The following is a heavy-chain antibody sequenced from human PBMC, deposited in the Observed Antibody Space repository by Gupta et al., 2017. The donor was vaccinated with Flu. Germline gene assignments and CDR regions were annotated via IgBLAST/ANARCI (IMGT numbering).Heavy chain of an antibody. J-gene: IGHJ4*02. Sequence: SRGTFSSYPISWGRQAPGQGLEWRGGIIPIFGTANYAQKFQGRVTITADKSTSTAYMELSSLRSEDTAVYYCARGYSREYWGQGTRGTVAS. CDR2: IIPIFGTA. CDR1: RGTFSSYP. V-gene: IGHV1-69*06. CDR3: ARGYSREY. D-gene: IGHD4-4*01.